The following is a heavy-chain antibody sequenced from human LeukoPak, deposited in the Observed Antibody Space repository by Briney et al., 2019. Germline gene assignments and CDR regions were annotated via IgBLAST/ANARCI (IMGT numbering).Heavy chain of an antibody. Sequence: HPGRSLRLSCAASGFTFDDYAMHWVRQAPGKGLEWVSGISWNSGNIGYADSVKGRFTISRDNAKNSLYLQMNSLRAEDTALYYCAKDMGSGTSAYYYGMDVWGQGTTVTVS. J-gene: IGHJ6*02. CDR2: ISWNSGNI. V-gene: IGHV3-9*01. CDR3: AKDMGSGTSAYYYGMDV. CDR1: GFTFDDYA. D-gene: IGHD2-2*01.